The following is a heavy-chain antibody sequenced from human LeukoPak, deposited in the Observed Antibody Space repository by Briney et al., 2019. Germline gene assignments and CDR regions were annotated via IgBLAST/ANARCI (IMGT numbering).Heavy chain of an antibody. J-gene: IGHJ4*02. D-gene: IGHD1-1*01. CDR1: GFTFSSYG. CDR2: ISGSGGST. CDR3: ARSGTTRTRNFDY. Sequence: GGTLRLSCAASGFTFSSYGMSWVRQAPGKGLEWVSAISGSGGSTYYADSVKGRFTISRDNSKNTLYLQMNSLRAEDTAVYYCARSGTTRTRNFDYWGQGTLVTVSS. V-gene: IGHV3-23*01.